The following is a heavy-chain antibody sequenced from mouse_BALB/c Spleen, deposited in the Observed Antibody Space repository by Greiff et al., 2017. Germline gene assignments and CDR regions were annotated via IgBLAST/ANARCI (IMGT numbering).Heavy chain of an antibody. D-gene: IGHD4-1*01. CDR1: GYAFSSSW. Sequence: VQLQQSGPELVKPGASVKISCKASGYAFSSSWMNWVKQRPGQGLEWIGRIYPGDGDTNYNGKFKGKATLTADKSSSTAYMQLSSLTSVDSAVYFCARPRNWDDWYFDVWGAGTTVTVSS. CDR2: IYPGDGDT. CDR3: ARPRNWDDWYFDV. J-gene: IGHJ1*01. V-gene: IGHV1-82*01.